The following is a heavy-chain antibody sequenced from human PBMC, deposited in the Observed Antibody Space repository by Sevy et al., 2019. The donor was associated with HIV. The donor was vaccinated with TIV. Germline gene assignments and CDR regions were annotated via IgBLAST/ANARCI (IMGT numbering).Heavy chain of an antibody. J-gene: IGHJ6*02. CDR2: INPNDGVT. CDR3: ARLITKPTSDLYGMDV. V-gene: IGHV1-2*02. CDR1: GYAFTDYY. Sequence: ASVKVSCKASGYAFTDYYIHWVRQAAGQGLEWMAWINPNDGVTNYAQRFQGGVTVTRDTSVSTAYMEVRGLRYDDTATYYCARLITKPTSDLYGMDVWGQGTTVTVSS. D-gene: IGHD3-16*01.